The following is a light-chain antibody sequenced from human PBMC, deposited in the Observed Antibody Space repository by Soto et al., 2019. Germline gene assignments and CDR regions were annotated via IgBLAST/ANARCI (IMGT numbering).Light chain of an antibody. J-gene: IGKJ4*01. CDR3: QQSFSTPQT. CDR1: QSINIY. V-gene: IGKV1-39*01. Sequence: DIQMTQSTSSLSASVGDSVTITCRASQSINIYLSWYQQKPGKAPKLLINVASTLQGGVPSRFSGSGSGTEFTLAISSLQPEDSATYYCQQSFSTPQTFGGGTMVEIK. CDR2: VAS.